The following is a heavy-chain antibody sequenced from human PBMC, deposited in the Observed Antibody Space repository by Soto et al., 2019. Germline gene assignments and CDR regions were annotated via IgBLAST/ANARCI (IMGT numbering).Heavy chain of an antibody. Sequence: LRLSCAASGFAFSGSAMYWVRQASGKGPEWVGRIRSKGHNYATEYAASVKGRFTISRDDSKNTAYLQMNSLQTEDTAVYYCTRDLFSYDYSGILWFDPWGQGTLVTVPQ. J-gene: IGHJ5*02. CDR2: IRSKGHNYAT. CDR3: TRDLFSYDYSGILWFDP. CDR1: GFAFSGSA. D-gene: IGHD3-16*01. V-gene: IGHV3-73*01.